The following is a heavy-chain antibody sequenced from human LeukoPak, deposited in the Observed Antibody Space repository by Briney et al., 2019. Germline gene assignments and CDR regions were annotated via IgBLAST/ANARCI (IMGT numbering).Heavy chain of an antibody. J-gene: IGHJ5*02. Sequence: SETLSLTCTVSGGSINNYYWSWVRQPAGKGLEWIGRVYSSGNTHYNPSLQSRVTISVDTSKNQFSLKLSSVTAADTAVYYCARRVVLWFGDSPAWFDPWGQGTLVTVSS. CDR1: GGSINNYY. V-gene: IGHV4-4*07. CDR3: ARRVVLWFGDSPAWFDP. CDR2: VYSSGNT. D-gene: IGHD3-10*01.